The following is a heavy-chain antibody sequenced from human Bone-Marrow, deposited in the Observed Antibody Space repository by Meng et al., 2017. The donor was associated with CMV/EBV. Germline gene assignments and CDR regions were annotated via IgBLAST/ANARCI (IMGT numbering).Heavy chain of an antibody. D-gene: IGHD6-13*01. J-gene: IGHJ4*02. CDR2: ISGSGGST. V-gene: IGHV3-23*01. Sequence: SGFTFSSYAFAWVRQAPGKGLEWVSAISGSGGSTYYADSVKGRFTISRDNSKNTLYLQMNSLRAEDTAVYYCAKDTGYSSSWGPFDYWGQGTLVTVSS. CDR1: GFTFSSYA. CDR3: AKDTGYSSSWGPFDY.